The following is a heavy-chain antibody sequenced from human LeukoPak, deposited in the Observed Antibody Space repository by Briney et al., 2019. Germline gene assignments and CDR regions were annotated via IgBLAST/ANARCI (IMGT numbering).Heavy chain of an antibody. CDR3: ARARQVYSGSYSDAFDI. J-gene: IGHJ3*02. V-gene: IGHV3-30-3*01. CDR2: ISYDGSNK. D-gene: IGHD1-26*01. CDR1: GFTFSSYA. Sequence: GSLRLSCAASGFTFSSYAMHWVRQAPGKGLEWVAVISYDGSNKYYADSVKGRFTISRDNSENTLYLQMNSLRAEDTAVYYCARARQVYSGSYSDAFDIWGQGTMVTVSS.